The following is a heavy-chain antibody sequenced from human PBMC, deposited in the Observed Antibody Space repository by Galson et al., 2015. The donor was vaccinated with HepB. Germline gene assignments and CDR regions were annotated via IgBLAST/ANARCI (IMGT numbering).Heavy chain of an antibody. CDR1: GYSFTSYW. J-gene: IGHJ6*02. V-gene: IGHV5-10-1*01. D-gene: IGHD3-3*01. Sequence: QSGAEVKKPGESLRISCKGSGYSFTSYWISWVRQMPGKGLEWMGRIDPSDSYTNYSPSFQGHVTISADKSISTAYLQWSSLKASDTAMYYCARPGRSGYYYYGMDVWGQGTTVTVSS. CDR2: IDPSDSYT. CDR3: ARPGRSGYYYYGMDV.